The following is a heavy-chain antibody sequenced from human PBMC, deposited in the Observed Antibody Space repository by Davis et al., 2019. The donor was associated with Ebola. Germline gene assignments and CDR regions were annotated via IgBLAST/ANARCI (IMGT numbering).Heavy chain of an antibody. D-gene: IGHD2-2*01. Sequence: ASVKVSCKASGYTFTSYYMHWVRQAPGQGLEWMGIINPSGGSTSYAQKFQGGVTMTRDTSTSTVYMELSSLRSEDTAVYYCARELFVVVPARYYYYGMDVWGQGTTVTVSS. CDR3: ARELFVVVPARYYYYGMDV. V-gene: IGHV1-46*01. CDR2: INPSGGST. CDR1: GYTFTSYY. J-gene: IGHJ6*02.